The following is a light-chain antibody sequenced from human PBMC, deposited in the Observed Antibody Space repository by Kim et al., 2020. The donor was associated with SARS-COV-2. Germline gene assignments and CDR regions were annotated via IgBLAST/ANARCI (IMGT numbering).Light chain of an antibody. CDR3: ETWDNNTRV. CDR1: SGHSSYI. Sequence: SVKLTCTLSSGHSSYIIAWHQQQPGKAPRYLMKLEGSGSYNKGSGVPNRFSGSSSGADRYLTISNLQSEDEADYYCETWDNNTRVFGGGTQLTVL. V-gene: IGLV4-60*03. J-gene: IGLJ3*02. CDR2: LEGSGSY.